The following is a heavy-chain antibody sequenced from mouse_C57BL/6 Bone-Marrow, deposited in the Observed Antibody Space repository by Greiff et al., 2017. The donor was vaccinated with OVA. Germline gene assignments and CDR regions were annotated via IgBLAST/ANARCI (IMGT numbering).Heavy chain of an antibody. CDR3: ARDLLPY. CDR1: GFTFSSYA. V-gene: IGHV5-4*01. D-gene: IGHD2-1*01. CDR2: ISDGGSYT. J-gene: IGHJ3*01. Sequence: QLMESGGGLVKPGGSLKLSCAASGFTFSSYAMSWVRQTPEKRLEWVATISDGGSYTYYPDNVKGRFTISRDNAKNNLYLQMSHLKSEDTAMYYCARDLLPYWGQGTLVTVSA.